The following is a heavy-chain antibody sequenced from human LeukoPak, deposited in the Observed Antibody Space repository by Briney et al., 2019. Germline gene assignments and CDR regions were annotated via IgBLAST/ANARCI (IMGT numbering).Heavy chain of an antibody. CDR2: IWYDGSNK. CDR3: ARDRVYSSGWYSAFDI. D-gene: IGHD6-19*01. V-gene: IGHV3-33*01. J-gene: IGHJ3*02. CDR1: GFTFSSYS. Sequence: GGSLRLSCAASGFTFSSYSMHWVRQAPGKGLEWVAVIWYDGSNKYYADSVKGRFTISRDDSKNTLYLQMNSLRAEDTAVYYCARDRVYSSGWYSAFDIWGQGTMVTVSS.